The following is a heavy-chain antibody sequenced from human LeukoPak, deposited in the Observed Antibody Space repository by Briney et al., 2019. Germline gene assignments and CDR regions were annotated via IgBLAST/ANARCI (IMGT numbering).Heavy chain of an antibody. Sequence: SETLSLTCTVSGGSISSGGYYWSWIRQHPGKGLEWIGYIYYSGSTYYNPSLKSRVTISVDTSNNQVSLKLSSVPAADTAVYYCARGDLISPMVRGVIRALYYYGMDVWGKGTTVTVSS. D-gene: IGHD3-10*01. CDR1: GGSISSGGYY. CDR2: IYYSGST. J-gene: IGHJ6*04. V-gene: IGHV4-31*03. CDR3: ARGDLISPMVRGVIRALYYYGMDV.